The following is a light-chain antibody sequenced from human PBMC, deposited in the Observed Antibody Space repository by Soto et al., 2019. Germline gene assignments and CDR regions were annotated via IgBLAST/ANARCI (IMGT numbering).Light chain of an antibody. CDR3: QSYDSSLSARV. J-gene: IGLJ1*01. Sequence: QSVLTQAPSGSGAPGQRVTISCTGSSSNIGAGYDVHWYQQLPGTAPKLLIYGNSNRPSGVPDRFSGSKSGTSASLAITGLQAEDEADYYCQSYDSSLSARVFGTGTKVTVL. CDR1: SSNIGAGYD. CDR2: GNS. V-gene: IGLV1-40*01.